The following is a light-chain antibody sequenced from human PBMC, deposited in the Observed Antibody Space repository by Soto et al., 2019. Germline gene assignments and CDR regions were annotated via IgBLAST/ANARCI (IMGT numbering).Light chain of an antibody. Sequence: VLTQSPGTLSLSPGERATLSCRASQSVSNNYLAWYQQKPGQAPRLLIYGASSRATGIPDRFAGSGSGTDFTLNISRLEPEDFAVYYCQQYGSSPRTFGQGTKVEVK. CDR2: GAS. CDR3: QQYGSSPRT. V-gene: IGKV3-20*01. J-gene: IGKJ1*01. CDR1: QSVSNNY.